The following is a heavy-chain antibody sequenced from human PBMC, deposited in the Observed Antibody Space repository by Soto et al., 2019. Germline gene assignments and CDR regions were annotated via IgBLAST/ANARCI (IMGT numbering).Heavy chain of an antibody. J-gene: IGHJ4*02. D-gene: IGHD6-13*01. CDR3: ARKRFRSSWYQNLYFDY. CDR2: INHSGST. CDR1: GGSFSGYY. V-gene: IGHV4-34*01. Sequence: QVQLQQWGAGLLKPSETLSLTCAVYGGSFSGYYWSWIRQPPGKGLEWIGEINHSGSTNYNPSLKSRDTISVDKYKNQFSLKLSSVTAADTAVYYCARKRFRSSWYQNLYFDYWGQGTLVTVSS.